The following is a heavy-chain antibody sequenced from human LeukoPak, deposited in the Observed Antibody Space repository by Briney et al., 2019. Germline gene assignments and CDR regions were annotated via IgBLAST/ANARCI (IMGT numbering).Heavy chain of an antibody. CDR1: GYTFTSYY. CDR2: INPSGGST. V-gene: IGHV1-46*01. D-gene: IGHD1-7*01. J-gene: IGHJ6*03. CDR3: AGGITGTHLWPNSYYMDV. Sequence: ASVKVSCKASGYTFTSYYMHWVRQAPGQGLEWMGIINPSGGSTSYAQKFQGRVTMTRDTSTSTAYMELSSLRSEDTAVYYCAGGITGTHLWPNSYYMDVWGKGTTVTVSS.